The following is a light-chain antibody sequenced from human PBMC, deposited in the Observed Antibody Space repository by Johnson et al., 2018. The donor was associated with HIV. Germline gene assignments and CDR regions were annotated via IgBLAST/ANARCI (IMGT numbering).Light chain of an antibody. V-gene: IGLV1-51*01. CDR2: DND. Sequence: QSLLTQPPSVSAAPGQKVTISCSGNYSNIGNNYVSWYHHLPGTAPKLLIYDNDKRPSGTPDRFSGSKSATSATLGITGLQTGDEADYYCGTWETSLSAGLLYVFGPGTKGTVL. CDR3: GTWETSLSAGLLYV. J-gene: IGLJ1*01. CDR1: YSNIGNNY.